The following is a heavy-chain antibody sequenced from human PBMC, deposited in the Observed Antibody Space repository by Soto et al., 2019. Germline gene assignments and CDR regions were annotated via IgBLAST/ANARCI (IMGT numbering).Heavy chain of an antibody. CDR3: ARGGGVGVAGSAAFDM. CDR1: GYPVTAYY. D-gene: IGHD3-3*01. V-gene: IGHV1-2*02. J-gene: IGHJ3*02. CDR2: INPATGAA. Sequence: QLHLVQSGAVVKKPGASVTVSCSASGYPVTAYYMHWVRQAPGRGLEWMGGINPATGAAKYTQTFQGRVTMTRDTSTRTVFMGLSGPTSEDTAVFYCARGGGVGVAGSAAFDMWGQGTLVTVSS.